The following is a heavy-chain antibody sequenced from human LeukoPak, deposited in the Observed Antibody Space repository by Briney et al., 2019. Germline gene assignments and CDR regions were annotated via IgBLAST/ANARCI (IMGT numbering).Heavy chain of an antibody. Sequence: GGSLRLSCAASGFTFSRHWMNWVRQAPGKGLEWVANIKQDGNEKYYVDSVKGRFSISRDNAKHSLYLQMDSLRAEDTAVYYCAKEGAYPIVTYDSWGQGALVTVSS. J-gene: IGHJ5*01. V-gene: IGHV3-7*01. CDR1: GFTFSRHW. CDR2: IKQDGNEK. D-gene: IGHD4-11*01. CDR3: AKEGAYPIVTYDS.